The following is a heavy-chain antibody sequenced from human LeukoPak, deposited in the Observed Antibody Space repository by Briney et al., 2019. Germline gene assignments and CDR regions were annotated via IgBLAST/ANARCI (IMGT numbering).Heavy chain of an antibody. Sequence: SETLSLTCTVSGGSISSYYWSWIRQPPGKGLEWIGYISYSGYTNYNPSLKSRVTISVDTSKNQFSLKLRSVTAADTAVYYCARIDLGYGGNPFDYWGQGSLVTVSS. V-gene: IGHV4-59*01. D-gene: IGHD4-23*01. CDR3: ARIDLGYGGNPFDY. J-gene: IGHJ4*02. CDR2: ISYSGYT. CDR1: GGSISSYY.